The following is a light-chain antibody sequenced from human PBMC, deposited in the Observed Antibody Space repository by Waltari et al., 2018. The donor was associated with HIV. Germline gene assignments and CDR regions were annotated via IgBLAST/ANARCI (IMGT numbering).Light chain of an antibody. J-gene: IGKJ2*01. CDR2: CAS. Sequence: DIVMTQSPDSLAVSLGERATSNSTSSQSVLYSSKNKNYLAWYQQQPGQPPKLLIYCASTRESGVPDRFSGSGSGTDFTLTISSLQAEDVAVYYWQKYYTTPLFGQGTKLEI. CDR1: QSVLYSSKNKNY. CDR3: QKYYTTPL. V-gene: IGKV4-1*01.